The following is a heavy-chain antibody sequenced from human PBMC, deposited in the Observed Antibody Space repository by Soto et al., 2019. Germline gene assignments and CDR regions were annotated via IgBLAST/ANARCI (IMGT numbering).Heavy chain of an antibody. V-gene: IGHV2-26*01. J-gene: IGHJ4*02. Sequence: SGPTLVNPTETLTLTCTVSGFSLSNARMGVSWIRQPPGKALEWLAHIFSNDEKPYSTSLKSRLTISKDTSKSQVVLTMTNMDPVDTATYYCARIMWDFWSGYYTFDYWGQGTLVTVSS. D-gene: IGHD3-3*01. CDR2: IFSNDEK. CDR1: GFSLSNARMG. CDR3: ARIMWDFWSGYYTFDY.